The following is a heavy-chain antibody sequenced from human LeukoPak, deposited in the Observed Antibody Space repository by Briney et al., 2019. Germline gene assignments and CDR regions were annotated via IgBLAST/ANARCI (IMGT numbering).Heavy chain of an antibody. V-gene: IGHV4-4*07. CDR2: IYTSGST. CDR1: GGSISSHY. Sequence: SETLSLTCTVSGGSISSHYWSWIRQPAGKGLEWIGRIYTSGSTNYNPSLKSRVTMSVDTSKNQFSLKLSPVTAADTAVYYCARDGFGELLSWFDPWGQGTLVTGSS. D-gene: IGHD3-10*01. J-gene: IGHJ5*02. CDR3: ARDGFGELLSWFDP.